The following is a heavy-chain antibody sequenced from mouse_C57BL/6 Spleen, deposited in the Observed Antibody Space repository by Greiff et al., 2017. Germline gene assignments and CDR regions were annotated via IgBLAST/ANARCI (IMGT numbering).Heavy chain of an antibody. Sequence: QSGTVLARPGASVKMSCKTSGYTFTSYWMHWVKQRPGPGLEWIGAIYPGNSDTSYNQKFKGKAKLTAVTSASTAYMELSSLTNEDSAVYYCTRYLYYSNYSWYFDVWGTGTTVTVSS. J-gene: IGHJ1*03. D-gene: IGHD2-5*01. CDR1: GYTFTSYW. V-gene: IGHV1-5*01. CDR3: TRYLYYSNYSWYFDV. CDR2: IYPGNSDT.